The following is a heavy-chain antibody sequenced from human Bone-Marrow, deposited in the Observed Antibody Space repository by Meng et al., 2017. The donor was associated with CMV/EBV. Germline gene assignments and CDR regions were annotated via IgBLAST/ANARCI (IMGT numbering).Heavy chain of an antibody. D-gene: IGHD6-13*01. Sequence: GGSLRVSCAASGFTFSSYEMNWVRQAPGKGLEWVSYISSSGSTIYYADSVKGRFTISRDNAKNSLYLQMNSLRAEDTAVYYCARDAAADSSSWDFDYWGQGTLVTVSS. J-gene: IGHJ4*02. CDR3: ARDAAADSSSWDFDY. CDR1: GFTFSSYE. CDR2: ISSSGSTI. V-gene: IGHV3-48*03.